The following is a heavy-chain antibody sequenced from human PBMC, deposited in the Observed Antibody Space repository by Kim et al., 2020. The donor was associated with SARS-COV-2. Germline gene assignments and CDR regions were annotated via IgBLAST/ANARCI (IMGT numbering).Heavy chain of an antibody. J-gene: IGHJ4*02. V-gene: IGHV4-59*08. CDR3: ARQGTMTTYYFDY. D-gene: IGHD4-17*01. Sequence: YHPSLKSRLTISVDTPSNQFSLKLNSVTAADTAVYYCARQGTMTTYYFDYWGQGTLVTVSS.